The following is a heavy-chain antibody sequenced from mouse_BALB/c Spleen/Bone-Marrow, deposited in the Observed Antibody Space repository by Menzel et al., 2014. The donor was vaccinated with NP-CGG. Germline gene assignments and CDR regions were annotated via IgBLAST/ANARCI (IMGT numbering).Heavy chain of an antibody. CDR1: GFTFSSYT. Sequence: EVQLVESGGGLVQPGGSLKLSCAASGFTFSSYTMPWVRQTPEKRLEWVAYISNGGGSTYYPDTVKGRFTISRDNAKNTLYLQMSSLKSEDTAMYYCARHVGNPYAMDYWGQGTSVTVSS. CDR3: ARHVGNPYAMDY. V-gene: IGHV5-12-2*01. CDR2: ISNGGGST. D-gene: IGHD3-1*01. J-gene: IGHJ4*01.